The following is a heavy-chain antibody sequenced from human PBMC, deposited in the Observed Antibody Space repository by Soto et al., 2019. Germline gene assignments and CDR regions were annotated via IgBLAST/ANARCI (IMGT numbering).Heavy chain of an antibody. D-gene: IGHD3-22*01. J-gene: IGHJ4*02. CDR2: ISTSGGST. Sequence: EVQLLESGGGLVQPGGSVRLSCAASGFTFSIYAMSWVRQAPGKGLEWVSAISTSGGSTYYADSVKGRFTISRDNSKNTLYLQMNSLRAEDTAVYYCWKSPGYDSRGYYSNVDYWGQGTLVTVSS. CDR3: WKSPGYDSRGYYSNVDY. CDR1: GFTFSIYA. V-gene: IGHV3-23*01.